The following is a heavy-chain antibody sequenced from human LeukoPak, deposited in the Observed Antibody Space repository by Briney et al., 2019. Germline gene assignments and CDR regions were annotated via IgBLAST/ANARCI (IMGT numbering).Heavy chain of an antibody. D-gene: IGHD5-12*01. CDR3: AREMGLNIVATFGY. V-gene: IGHV3-23*01. Sequence: GDSLRLSCAASGFTFSSYGMSWVRQAPGKGLEWVSGISGSDSRTYYADSVKGRFTISRDNSKNTLYLQMNSLRAEDTAVYYCAREMGLNIVATFGYWGQGTLVTVSS. J-gene: IGHJ4*02. CDR2: ISGSDSRT. CDR1: GFTFSSYG.